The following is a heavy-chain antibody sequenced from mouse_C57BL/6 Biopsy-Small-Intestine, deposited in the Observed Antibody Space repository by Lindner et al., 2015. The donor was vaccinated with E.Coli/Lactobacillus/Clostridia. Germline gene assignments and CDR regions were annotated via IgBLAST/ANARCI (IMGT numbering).Heavy chain of an antibody. Sequence: VQLQESGAELMEPGASVKLSCKATGYTFTGYWIEWVKQRPGHGLEWIGEILPGADITNYNEKFKGKATFTADTSSNTAYMQLSSLTTEDSAIYYCANDGYPWFAYWGQGTLVTVSA. CDR1: GYTFTGYW. D-gene: IGHD2-3*01. CDR3: ANDGYPWFAY. CDR2: ILPGADIT. V-gene: IGHV1-9*01. J-gene: IGHJ3*01.